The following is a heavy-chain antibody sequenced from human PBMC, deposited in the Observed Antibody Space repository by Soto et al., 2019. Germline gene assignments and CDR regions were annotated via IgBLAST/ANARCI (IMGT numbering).Heavy chain of an antibody. CDR2: IYYSGSS. Sequence: QVQLQQSGPGLVKPSETLSLTCTVSGGSISGYYWSWIRQPPGKGLEWIGYIYYSGSSNYNPSLKSRVTIPLDTSKNQFSLRLRSVTAADTAVYYRARARYDSSGYYYFDYWGQGTLVTVSS. D-gene: IGHD3-22*01. CDR1: GGSISGYY. J-gene: IGHJ4*02. CDR3: ARARYDSSGYYYFDY. V-gene: IGHV4-59*01.